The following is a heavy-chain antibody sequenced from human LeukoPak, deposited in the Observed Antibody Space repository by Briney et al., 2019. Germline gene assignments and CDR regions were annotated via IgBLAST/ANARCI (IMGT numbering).Heavy chain of an antibody. CDR2: IWYDGSNK. J-gene: IGHJ4*02. CDR1: GFTFSSYG. Sequence: GRSLRLSCAASGFTFSSYGMHWVRQAPGKGLEWVAVIWYDGSNKYYADSVKGRFTISRDNSKNTLSLQMNSLRAEDTAVYYCARAAAGPHYWGQGTLVTVSS. V-gene: IGHV3-33*01. D-gene: IGHD6-13*01. CDR3: ARAAAGPHY.